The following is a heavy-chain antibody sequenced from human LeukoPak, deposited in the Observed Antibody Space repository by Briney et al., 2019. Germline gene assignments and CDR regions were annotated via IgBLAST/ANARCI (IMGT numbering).Heavy chain of an antibody. CDR3: ARDEVGRVGAT. CDR1: GGTFSSYT. D-gene: IGHD1-26*01. Sequence: GASVKVSCKASGGTFSSYTISWVRQAPGQGLEWMGRIIPILGIANYAQKFQGRVTITADKSTSTAYMELSSQRSEDTAVYYCARDEVGRVGATWGQGTLVTVSS. CDR2: IIPILGIA. V-gene: IGHV1-69*04. J-gene: IGHJ5*02.